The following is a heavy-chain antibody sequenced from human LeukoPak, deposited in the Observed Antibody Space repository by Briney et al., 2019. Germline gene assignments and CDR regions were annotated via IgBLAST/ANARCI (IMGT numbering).Heavy chain of an antibody. V-gene: IGHV3-30*04. CDR1: GFTFSSYA. Sequence: GGSLRLSCAASGFTFSSYAMHWVRQAPGKGLEWVAVISYDGSNKYYADSVKGRFTISRDNSKNTLYLQMSSLRAEDTAVYYCARVNTIFGVVTPYYFDYWGQGTLVSVSS. CDR3: ARVNTIFGVVTPYYFDY. D-gene: IGHD3-3*01. J-gene: IGHJ4*02. CDR2: ISYDGSNK.